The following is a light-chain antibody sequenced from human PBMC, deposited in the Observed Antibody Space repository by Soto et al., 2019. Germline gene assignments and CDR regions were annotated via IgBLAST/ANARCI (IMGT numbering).Light chain of an antibody. V-gene: IGKV3-20*01. CDR1: QSVSSH. Sequence: EIVLTQSPGTLSLSPGERATLSCRASQSVSSHLAWYQQKPGQAPRLLLYSASSRATGIPDRFSGSGSGTDFTLTISRLEPEDFAVYYCQQYGSSLWTFGQGTKVDIK. J-gene: IGKJ1*01. CDR3: QQYGSSLWT. CDR2: SAS.